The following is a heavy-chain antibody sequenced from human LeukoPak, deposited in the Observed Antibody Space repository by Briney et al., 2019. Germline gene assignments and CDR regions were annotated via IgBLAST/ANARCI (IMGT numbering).Heavy chain of an antibody. CDR1: GGSFSGYY. CDR2: INHSGST. CDR3: ARWYYYDSSGSYAFDI. J-gene: IGHJ3*02. D-gene: IGHD3-22*01. V-gene: IGHV4-34*01. Sequence: SETLSLTCAVYGGSFSGYYWSWIRQPPGKGLEWIGEINHSGSTNYNPSLKSRVTISVDTSKNQFSLKLSSVTAADTAVYYCARWYYYDSSGSYAFDIWGQGTMVTVSS.